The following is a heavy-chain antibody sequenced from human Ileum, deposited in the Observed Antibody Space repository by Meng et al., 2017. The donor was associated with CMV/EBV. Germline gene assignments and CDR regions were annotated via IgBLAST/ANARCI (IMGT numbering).Heavy chain of an antibody. J-gene: IGHJ2*01. V-gene: IGHV3-74*01. Sequence: GFTFSSYWMHWVRQAPGKGLVWVSRINSDGSSTSYADSVKGRFTISRDNAKNTLYLQMNSLTAEDTAVYYCASRRSVSGSLNWYFDLWGRGTLVTVSS. CDR2: INSDGSST. D-gene: IGHD6-19*01. CDR3: ASRRSVSGSLNWYFDL. CDR1: GFTFSSYW.